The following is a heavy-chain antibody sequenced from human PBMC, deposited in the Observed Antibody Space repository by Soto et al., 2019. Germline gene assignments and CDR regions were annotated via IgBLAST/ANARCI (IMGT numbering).Heavy chain of an antibody. CDR1: GGSISNYY. CDR3: ARVPRALTAFGL. CDR2: IYHNGYT. J-gene: IGHJ3*01. V-gene: IGHV4-59*01. Sequence: PSETLSLTCTVSGGSISNYYWSWIRQPPGKGLEWIGYIYHNGYTNYNPSLKSRVTISVDTSKNQFSLKLPSVTAADTAIYYCARVPRALTAFGLWGQGTMVTVS.